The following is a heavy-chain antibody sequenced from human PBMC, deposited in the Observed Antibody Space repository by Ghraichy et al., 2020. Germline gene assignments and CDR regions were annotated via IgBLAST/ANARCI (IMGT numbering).Heavy chain of an antibody. CDR1: GFRFHEYG. CDR2: INGNGDKI. D-gene: IGHD2-8*01. CDR3: VRWTYNGANNWFDS. J-gene: IGHJ5*01. V-gene: IGHV3-20*04. Sequence: GESLNISCAASGFRFHEYGMSWVRQAPGKGLEWVSGINGNGDKISYGDSVRGRFTVSRENADNSLFLQMDNLRVDDTALYYCVRWTYNGANNWFDSWGQGTPVTVSS.